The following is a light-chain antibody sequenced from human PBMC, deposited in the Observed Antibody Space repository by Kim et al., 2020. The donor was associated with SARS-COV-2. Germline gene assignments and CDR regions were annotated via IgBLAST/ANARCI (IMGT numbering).Light chain of an antibody. Sequence: AGGRGAVTCRGSQSGSSNYLAWYQQKPGKAPRLLIYDASSRATGIPDRFSGSGSETDFILTISRLDPEDFAVYYCQHYGTSPLTFGGGTKVDIK. J-gene: IGKJ4*01. V-gene: IGKV3-20*01. CDR1: QSGSSNY. CDR3: QHYGTSPLT. CDR2: DAS.